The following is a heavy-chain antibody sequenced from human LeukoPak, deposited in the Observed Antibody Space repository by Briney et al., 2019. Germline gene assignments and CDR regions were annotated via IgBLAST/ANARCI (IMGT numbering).Heavy chain of an antibody. CDR3: ARANGGGLDY. CDR2: IHPTDGNT. CDR1: GYTFSTYY. Sequence: ASVKVSCKTSGYTFSTYYMHWVRQAPRQGLEWLGIIHPTDGNTSYTQKIQGRVTMTRDTATGTVYLELSSLRSEDTAVYWCARANGGGLDYWGQGTLITVSS. J-gene: IGHJ4*02. D-gene: IGHD3-10*01. V-gene: IGHV1-46*01.